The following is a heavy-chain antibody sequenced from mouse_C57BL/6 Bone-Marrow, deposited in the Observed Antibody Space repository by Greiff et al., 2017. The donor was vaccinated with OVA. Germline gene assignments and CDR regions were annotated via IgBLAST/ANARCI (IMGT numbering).Heavy chain of an antibody. Sequence: QVQLQQSGPGLVQPSQSLSITCTVSGFSLTSYGVHWVRQSPGKGLEWLGVIWRGGSTDYNAAFMSRLSITKDNSKSQVFFKMNSLQADDTAIYYCAKKSFYYDYLFAYWGQGTLVTVSA. V-gene: IGHV2-5*01. J-gene: IGHJ3*01. CDR2: IWRGGST. CDR1: GFSLTSYG. CDR3: AKKSFYYDYLFAY. D-gene: IGHD2-4*01.